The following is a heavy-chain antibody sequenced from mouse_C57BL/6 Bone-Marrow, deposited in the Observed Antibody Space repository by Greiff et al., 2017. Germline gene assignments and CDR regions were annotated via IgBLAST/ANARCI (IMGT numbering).Heavy chain of an antibody. D-gene: IGHD2-3*01. J-gene: IGHJ2*01. CDR3: ARNDGYYVEFDY. Sequence: VQLVESGPGLVQPSQSLSITCTVSGFSLTSYGVHWVRQSPGKGLEWLGVIWSGGSTDYNAAFISRLSISKDNSKSKVFFKMNSLQADDTAIYYCARNDGYYVEFDYWGQGTTLTVSS. V-gene: IGHV2-2*01. CDR1: GFSLTSYG. CDR2: IWSGGST.